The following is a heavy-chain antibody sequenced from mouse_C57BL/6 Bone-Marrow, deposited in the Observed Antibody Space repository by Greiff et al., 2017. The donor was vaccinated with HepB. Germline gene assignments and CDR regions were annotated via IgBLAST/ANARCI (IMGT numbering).Heavy chain of an antibody. CDR2: IDPSDSYT. J-gene: IGHJ3*01. Sequence: QVQLQQPGAELVMPGASVKLSCKASGYTFTSYWMHWVKQRPGQGLEWIGEIDPSDSYTNYNQKFKGKSTLTVAKSSSTAYMQLSSLTSEDSAVYYCAREVYYDYDGFAYWGQGTLVTVSA. CDR3: AREVYYDYDGFAY. V-gene: IGHV1-69*01. D-gene: IGHD2-4*01. CDR1: GYTFTSYW.